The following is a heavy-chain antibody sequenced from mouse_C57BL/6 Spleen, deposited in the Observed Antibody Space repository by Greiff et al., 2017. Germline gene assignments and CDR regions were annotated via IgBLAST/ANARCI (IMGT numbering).Heavy chain of an antibody. CDR3: ARRGFYDGYYNDY. D-gene: IGHD2-3*01. J-gene: IGHJ2*01. Sequence: VKPGASVKIPCKASGYTFTDYNMDWVKQSHGKSLEWIGDINPNNGGTIYNQKFKGKATLTVDKSSSTAYMELRSLTSKDTAVYYCARRGFYDGYYNDYWGQGTTLTVSS. CDR1: GYTFTDYN. V-gene: IGHV1-18*01. CDR2: INPNNGGT.